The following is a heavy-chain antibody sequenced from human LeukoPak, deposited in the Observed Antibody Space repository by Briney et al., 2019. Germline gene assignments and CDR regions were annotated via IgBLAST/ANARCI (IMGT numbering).Heavy chain of an antibody. CDR2: IYSGGST. V-gene: IGHV3-66*01. Sequence: GGSLRLSCAASGFTISTNYMSWVRQAPGKGLEWASTIYSGGSTHYTDSVQGRFTISRDNSKNTLYLQMNSLRAEDTAVYYCARGYHDYWGQGTLVTVSS. D-gene: IGHD3-16*02. CDR1: GFTISTNY. J-gene: IGHJ4*02. CDR3: ARGYHDY.